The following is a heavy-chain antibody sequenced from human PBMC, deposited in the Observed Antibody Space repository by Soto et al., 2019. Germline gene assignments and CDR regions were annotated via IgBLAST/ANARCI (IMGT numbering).Heavy chain of an antibody. CDR2: ISGSGDST. CDR1: GFTFSSYA. CDR3: AKDTVDIVATSDFDY. Sequence: GGSLRLSCAASGFTFSSYAMSWVRQAPGKGPEWVSAISGSGDSTYYADSVKGRFTISRDNSKNTLYLQMNSLRAEDTAVYYCAKDTVDIVATSDFDYWGQGTLVTVSS. D-gene: IGHD5-12*01. V-gene: IGHV3-23*01. J-gene: IGHJ4*02.